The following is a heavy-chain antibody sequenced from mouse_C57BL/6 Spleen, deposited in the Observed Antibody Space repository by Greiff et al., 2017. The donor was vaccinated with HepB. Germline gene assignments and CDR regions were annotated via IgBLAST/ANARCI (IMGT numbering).Heavy chain of an antibody. CDR1: GYTFTDYN. CDR3: ARAYYDYDDGGGAMDY. CDR2: INPNNGGT. Sequence: EVMLVESGPELVKPGASVKMSCKASGYTFTDYNMHWVKQSHGKSLEWIGYINPNNGGTSYNQKFKGKATLTVNKSSSTAYMELRSLTSEASAVYYGARAYYDYDDGGGAMDYWGQGTSVTVSS. D-gene: IGHD2-4*01. V-gene: IGHV1-22*01. J-gene: IGHJ4*01.